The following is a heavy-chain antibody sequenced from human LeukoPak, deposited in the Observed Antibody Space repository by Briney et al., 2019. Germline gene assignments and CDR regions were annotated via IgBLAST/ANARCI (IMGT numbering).Heavy chain of an antibody. V-gene: IGHV1-18*01. D-gene: IGHD2-2*01. CDR1: GYTFTSYG. J-gene: IGHJ6*02. CDR3: ARDLEDIVVVPAARDYYYYGMDV. Sequence: ASVKVSCKASGYTFTSYGISWVRQAPGQGLEWMGWISAYNGNTNYAQKLQGRVTMTTDTSTSTAYKELRSLRSDDTAVYYCARDLEDIVVVPAARDYYYYGMDVWGQGTTVTVSS. CDR2: ISAYNGNT.